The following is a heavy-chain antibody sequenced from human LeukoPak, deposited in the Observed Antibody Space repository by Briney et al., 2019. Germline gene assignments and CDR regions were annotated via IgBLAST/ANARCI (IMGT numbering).Heavy chain of an antibody. CDR1: GGTFSTYA. CDR2: IIPILATA. D-gene: IGHD2-21*02. Sequence: SVKVSCKASGGTFSTYAISWVRQAPGQGLEWMGGIIPILATANYAQKFQGRVTITADESTSTAYMELSSLRSEDTAVYYCTTSPASDSPGYWGQGTLVTVSS. CDR3: TTSPASDSPGY. J-gene: IGHJ4*02. V-gene: IGHV1-69*01.